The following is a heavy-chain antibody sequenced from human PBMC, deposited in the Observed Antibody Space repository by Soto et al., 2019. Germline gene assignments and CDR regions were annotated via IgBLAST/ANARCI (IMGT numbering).Heavy chain of an antibody. CDR2: IIPILGIA. V-gene: IGHV1-69*04. CDR3: ARDLVEASNWFDP. J-gene: IGHJ5*02. Sequence: ASVKVSCKASGGTFSSYTISWVRQAPGQGLEWMGRIIPILGIANYAQKFQGRVTITADKSTSTAYMELSSLRSEDTAVYYCARDLVEASNWFDPWGQGTLVTVSS. CDR1: GGTFSSYT. D-gene: IGHD2-15*01.